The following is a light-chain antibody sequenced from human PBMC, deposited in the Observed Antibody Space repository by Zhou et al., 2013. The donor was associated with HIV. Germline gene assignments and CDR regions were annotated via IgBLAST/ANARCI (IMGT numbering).Light chain of an antibody. CDR3: QQLHIYPIT. J-gene: IGKJ5*01. CDR2: AAS. CDR1: QDVGRL. V-gene: IGKV1-9*01. Sequence: DIQLTQSPSFLSASVGDRVTFTCRASQDVGRLLAWYQEKPGKAPNLLIYAASTLQSGVPSRFRGSGSGTEFSLTISSLQPEDFATYYCQQLHIYPITFGQGTRLEIK.